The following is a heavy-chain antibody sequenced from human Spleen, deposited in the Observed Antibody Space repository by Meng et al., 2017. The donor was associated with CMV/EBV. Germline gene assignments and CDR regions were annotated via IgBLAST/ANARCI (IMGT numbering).Heavy chain of an antibody. D-gene: IGHD3-10*01. V-gene: IGHV4-39*07. CDR1: GGSISRSTYY. CDR3: ARAGGPGDQSRVQGGSLRLNPVVSKRNWFDP. CDR2: IYSSGTT. Sequence: GSLRLSCSVSGGSISRSTYYWGWIRQPPGKGLQWIGNIYSSGTTYYNPSLKSRVTVSVDTSKNQFSLKLTSVTAADTAVYYCARAGGPGDQSRVQGGSLRLNPVVSKRNWFDPWGQGTLVTVSS. J-gene: IGHJ5*02.